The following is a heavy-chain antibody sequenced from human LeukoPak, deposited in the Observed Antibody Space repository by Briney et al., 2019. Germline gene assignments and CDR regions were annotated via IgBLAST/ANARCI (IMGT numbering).Heavy chain of an antibody. CDR2: IYSSGNT. V-gene: IGHV3-53*01. Sequence: PGGSLRLSCAASGFTVSSNYMSWVRQAPGKGLEWVSIIYSSGNTYYADSVKGRFTISRDNSKNTVFLQMNNLRAEDTAVYYCAASSWYVPFDYWGQGTLVTVSS. J-gene: IGHJ4*02. CDR1: GFTVSSNY. CDR3: AASSWYVPFDY. D-gene: IGHD6-13*01.